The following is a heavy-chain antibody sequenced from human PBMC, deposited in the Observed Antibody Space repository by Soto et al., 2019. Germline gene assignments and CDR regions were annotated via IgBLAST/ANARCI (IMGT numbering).Heavy chain of an antibody. CDR2: IYYSGST. CDR1: SDSIGSYS. Sequence: PSETLALDSTVCSDSIGSYSWNWFWKAAGEEREWIGYIYYSGSTNYNPSLKSRVTISVDTSKNQFSLKLSSVTAADTAVYYCARDRSCSGGSCYYYYGMDVWGQGITVTVSS. D-gene: IGHD2-15*01. CDR3: ARDRSCSGGSCYYYYGMDV. V-gene: IGHV4-59*01. J-gene: IGHJ6*02.